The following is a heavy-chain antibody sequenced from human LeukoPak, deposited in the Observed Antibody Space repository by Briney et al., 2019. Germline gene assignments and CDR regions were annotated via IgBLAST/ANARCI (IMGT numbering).Heavy chain of an antibody. CDR3: ARPINPYYYDSSGLDAFDI. Sequence: TGGSLRLSCAASGFIFSSYWMHWVRQAPGKGLVWVSRINSDGSSTSYADSVKGRFTISRDKAKNTLYLQMNSLRAEDTAVYYCARPINPYYYDSSGLDAFDIWGQGTMVTVSS. J-gene: IGHJ3*02. CDR2: INSDGSST. D-gene: IGHD3-22*01. V-gene: IGHV3-74*01. CDR1: GFIFSSYW.